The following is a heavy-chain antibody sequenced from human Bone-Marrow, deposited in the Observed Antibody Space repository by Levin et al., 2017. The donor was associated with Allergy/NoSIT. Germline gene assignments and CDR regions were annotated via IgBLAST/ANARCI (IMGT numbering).Heavy chain of an antibody. Sequence: LSLTCAASGFTFSAFGMHWVRQDPGRGLEWVAVIWYDGSHKFYADSVKGRFTISRDNSKNTLYLQMNSLRAEDTAVYYCTRDRGEWGQFYFDYWGQGILVTVSS. V-gene: IGHV3-33*01. CDR1: GFTFSAFG. J-gene: IGHJ4*02. CDR2: IWYDGSHK. CDR3: TRDRGEWGQFYFDY. D-gene: IGHD1-26*01.